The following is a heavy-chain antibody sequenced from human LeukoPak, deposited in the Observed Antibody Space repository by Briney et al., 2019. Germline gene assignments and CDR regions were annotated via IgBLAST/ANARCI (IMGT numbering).Heavy chain of an antibody. CDR1: GYSFTSYW. J-gene: IGHJ3*02. CDR3: ARSLGGYYRLGAFDI. V-gene: IGHV5-51*01. Sequence: GESLKISCKGSGYSFTSYWIGWVRQMPGKGLEWMGIIYPGDSDTRYSPSFQGQVTISADKSISTAYLQWSSLKASDTAMYYCARSLGGYYRLGAFDIWGRGTMVTVSS. D-gene: IGHD3-3*01. CDR2: IYPGDSDT.